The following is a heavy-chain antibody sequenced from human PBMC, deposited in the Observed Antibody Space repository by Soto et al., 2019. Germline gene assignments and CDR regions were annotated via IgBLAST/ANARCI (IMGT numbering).Heavy chain of an antibody. CDR1: GDSVPSNSAA. CDR2: TYYRSKWYN. CDR3: ATYSSGWYPDAFDI. V-gene: IGHV6-1*01. D-gene: IGHD6-19*01. J-gene: IGHJ3*02. Sequence: SQTLSLTCAISGDSVPSNSAAWNWIRQSPSRGLEWLGRTYYRSKWYNDYAVSVKSRININPDTSKNQFSLQLNSVTPEDTAVYYCATYSSGWYPDAFDIWGQGTMVTVSS.